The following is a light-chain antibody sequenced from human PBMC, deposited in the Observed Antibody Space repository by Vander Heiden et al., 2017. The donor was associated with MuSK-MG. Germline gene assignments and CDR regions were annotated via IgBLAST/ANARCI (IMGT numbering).Light chain of an antibody. CDR1: QGIDNY. CDR3: QKDNSAPWT. V-gene: IGKV1-27*01. Sequence: DIQMTQSPSSLSAAVGDRVTITCRASQGIDNYLAWYQQKPGKVPKVLMYGASTLLSGVPSRFSGGGSGTEFTLTISSLHPEDVATYYCQKDNSAPWTFGQGTKVEIK. CDR2: GAS. J-gene: IGKJ1*01.